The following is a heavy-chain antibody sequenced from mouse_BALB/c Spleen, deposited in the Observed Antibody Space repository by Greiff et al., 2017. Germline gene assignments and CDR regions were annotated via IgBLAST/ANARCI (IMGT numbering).Heavy chain of an antibody. Sequence: EVQLQESGGGLVQPGGSLKLSCAASGFTFSSYTMSWVRQTPEKRLEWVAYISNGGGSNYYPDTVKGRFTISRDNAKNTLYLQMSSLKSEDTAMYYCARQELYYGSRGYFDVWGAGTTVTVSS. CDR1: GFTFSSYT. CDR3: ARQELYYGSRGYFDV. V-gene: IGHV5-12-2*01. CDR2: ISNGGGSN. J-gene: IGHJ1*01. D-gene: IGHD1-1*01.